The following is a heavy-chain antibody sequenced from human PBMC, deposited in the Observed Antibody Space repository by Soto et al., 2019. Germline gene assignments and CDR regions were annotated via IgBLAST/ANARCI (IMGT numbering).Heavy chain of an antibody. D-gene: IGHD3-10*01. CDR1: GFTFSNAW. J-gene: IGHJ4*02. Sequence: EVQLVESGGGLVKPGGSLRLSCAASGFTFSNAWMSWVRQAPGKGLEWVGRIKSKTDGGTTDYAAPVKGRFTISRDDSKNTLYRQMNSLKTEHTAVYYCTTDAYFYGSGSYYPNTDYWGQGTLVTVSS. CDR3: TTDAYFYGSGSYYPNTDY. CDR2: IKSKTDGGTT. V-gene: IGHV3-15*01.